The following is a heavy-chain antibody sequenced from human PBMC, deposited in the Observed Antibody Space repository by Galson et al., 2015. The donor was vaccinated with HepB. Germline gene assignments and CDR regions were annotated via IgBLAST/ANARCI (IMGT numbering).Heavy chain of an antibody. Sequence: SLRLSCAASGFRFSIYGMHWVRQAPGKGLEWVTVITHDGRNINSADSVKGRFTMSRDNSKNAVYLQMNSLRAEDTAVYYCVRGSYYVSDSFEIWGQGTMVTVSS. CDR2: ITHDGRNI. D-gene: IGHD1-26*01. V-gene: IGHV3-30*03. J-gene: IGHJ3*02. CDR3: VRGSYYVSDSFEI. CDR1: GFRFSIYG.